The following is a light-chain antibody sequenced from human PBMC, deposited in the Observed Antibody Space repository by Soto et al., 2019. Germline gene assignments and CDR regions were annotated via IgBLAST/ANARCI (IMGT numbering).Light chain of an antibody. CDR1: QNINSY. CDR2: DAS. CDR3: QQTYSTPST. V-gene: IGKV1-39*01. J-gene: IGKJ1*01. Sequence: DIQMTQSPSSLSASVGDSVTITCRASQNINSYLNWYQQRPGKAPKLLIHDASILQSGVPSRFSGSGSGTEFALTINSLQPEDISTIYCQQTYSTPSTFGQRTKVDIK.